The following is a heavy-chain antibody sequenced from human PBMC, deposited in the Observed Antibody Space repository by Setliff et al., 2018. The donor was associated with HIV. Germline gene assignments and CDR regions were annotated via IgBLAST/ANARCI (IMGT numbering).Heavy chain of an antibody. Sequence: PGGSLRLSCAASGFTFSSYAMHWVRQAPGKGLEWVAVISYDGSNKYYADSVKGRFTVSRDNSRSTLCLQMNNLRAEDTAVYHCAKSALLWFGTSNWFDSWGQGTLVTVSS. D-gene: IGHD3-10*01. J-gene: IGHJ5*01. V-gene: IGHV3-30-3*02. CDR3: AKSALLWFGTSNWFDS. CDR1: GFTFSSYA. CDR2: ISYDGSNK.